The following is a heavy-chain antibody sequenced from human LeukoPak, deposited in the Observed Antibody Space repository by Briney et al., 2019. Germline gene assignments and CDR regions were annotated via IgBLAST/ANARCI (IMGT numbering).Heavy chain of an antibody. CDR3: ARDGADYDFWSGYGYGMDV. CDR1: GYTFTSYY. CDR2: ISAYNGNT. Sequence: ASVKVSCKASGYTFTSYYMHWVRQAPGQGLEWMGWISAYNGNTNYAQKLQGRVTMTTDTSTSTAYMELRSLRSDDTAVYYCARDGADYDFWSGYGYGMDVWGQGTTVTVSS. D-gene: IGHD3-3*01. J-gene: IGHJ6*02. V-gene: IGHV1-18*04.